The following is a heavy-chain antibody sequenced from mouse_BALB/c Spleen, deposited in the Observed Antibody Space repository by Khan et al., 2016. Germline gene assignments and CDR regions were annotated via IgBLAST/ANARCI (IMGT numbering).Heavy chain of an antibody. CDR2: IWGGGTT. J-gene: IGHJ4*01. CDR3: AGDGLGYYAMDY. Sequence: QVQLKESGPGLVAPSQSLSITCTVSGFSLIAYGVNWVRQPPGKSLEWLGMIWGGGTTDYNSALKSRLNTTKDNSKSKAFLKMNSLQTDDTARYSCAGDGLGYYAMDYWGQGTSVTVSS. CDR1: GFSLIAYG. D-gene: IGHD2-2*01. V-gene: IGHV2-6-7*01.